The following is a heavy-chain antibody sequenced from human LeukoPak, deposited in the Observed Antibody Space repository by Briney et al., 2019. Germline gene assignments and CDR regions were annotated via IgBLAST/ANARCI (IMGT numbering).Heavy chain of an antibody. D-gene: IGHD6-13*01. CDR1: GYTFTGYY. Sequence: GASVKVSCKASGYTFTGYYMHWVRQAPGQGLEWMGRINPNSGGTNYAQKFQGRVTITRDTSISTAYMELSRLRSDDTAVYYGARDRSSSSWYSDFDYWGQGTLVTVPS. CDR3: ARDRSSSSWYSDFDY. CDR2: INPNSGGT. J-gene: IGHJ4*02. V-gene: IGHV1-2*06.